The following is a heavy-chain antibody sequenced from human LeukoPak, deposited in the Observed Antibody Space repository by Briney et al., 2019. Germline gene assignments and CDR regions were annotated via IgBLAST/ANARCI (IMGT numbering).Heavy chain of an antibody. CDR3: AMLPLESIAARGPYYYYGMDV. Sequence: GASVNVSCKASGYTFTGYYMHWVRQAPGQGLEWMGWINPNSGGTNYAQKFQGRVTMTRDTSISTAYMELSRLRSDDTAVYYCAMLPLESIAARGPYYYYGMDVWGQGTTVTVSS. V-gene: IGHV1-2*02. CDR1: GYTFTGYY. CDR2: INPNSGGT. J-gene: IGHJ6*02. D-gene: IGHD6-6*01.